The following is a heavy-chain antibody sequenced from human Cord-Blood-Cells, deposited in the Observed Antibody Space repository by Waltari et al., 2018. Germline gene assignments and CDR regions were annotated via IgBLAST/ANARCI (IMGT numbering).Heavy chain of an antibody. J-gene: IGHJ4*02. CDR1: GGSISSSSYY. CDR3: ARPGHVDSSPLAPLDY. CDR2: IYYSGST. Sequence: QLQLQESGPGLVKPSETLSLTCTVPGGSISSSSYYWGWIRQPPGKGLEWIGSIYYSGSTYYNPSLKSRVTISVDTSKNQFSLKLSSVTAADTAVYYCARPGHVDSSPLAPLDYWGQGTLVTVSS. D-gene: IGHD3-22*01. V-gene: IGHV4-39*01.